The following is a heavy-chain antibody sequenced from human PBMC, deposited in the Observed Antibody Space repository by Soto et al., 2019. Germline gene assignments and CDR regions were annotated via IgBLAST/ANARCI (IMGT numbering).Heavy chain of an antibody. CDR2: ISAYNGNT. D-gene: IGHD3-3*01. J-gene: IGHJ5*02. V-gene: IGHV1-18*01. CDR3: ARDGGPTYYDFWSANWFDP. CDR1: GYTFTSYG. Sequence: EASVKVSCKASGYTFTSYGISWVRQAPGQGLEWMGWISAYNGNTNYAQKLQGRVTMTTDTSTSTAYMELRSLRSDDTAVYYCARDGGPTYYDFWSANWFDPWGQGTLVTAPQ.